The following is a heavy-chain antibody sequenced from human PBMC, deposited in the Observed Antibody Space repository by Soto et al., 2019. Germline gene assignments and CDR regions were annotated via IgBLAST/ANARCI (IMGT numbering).Heavy chain of an antibody. CDR1: GGTFSSYT. CDR3: AQRGYCSGGSCYYFDY. CDR2: IIPILGIA. V-gene: IGHV1-69*02. Sequence: GASVKVSCKASGGTFSSYTISWVRQAPGQGLEWMGRIIPILGIANYAQKFQGRVTITADKSTSTAYMELSSLRSEDTAVYYCAQRGYCSGGSCYYFDYWGQGTLVTVSS. J-gene: IGHJ4*02. D-gene: IGHD2-15*01.